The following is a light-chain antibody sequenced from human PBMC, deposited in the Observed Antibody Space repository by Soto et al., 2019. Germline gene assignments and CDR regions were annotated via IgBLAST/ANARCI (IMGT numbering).Light chain of an antibody. CDR1: QSVSSK. CDR2: GAS. J-gene: IGKJ1*01. Sequence: EIVMTQSPATLSVSPGERVTLSCRASQSVSSKLAWYQQKPGQAPRLLIYGASTRATGIPVRFSGSGSGTEFTLTISSLQSEDFAVYCCQQYNNWPRTFGQGTKVDIK. CDR3: QQYNNWPRT. V-gene: IGKV3D-15*01.